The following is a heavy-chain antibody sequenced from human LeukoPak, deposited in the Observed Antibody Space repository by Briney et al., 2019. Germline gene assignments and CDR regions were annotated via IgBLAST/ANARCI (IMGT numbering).Heavy chain of an antibody. J-gene: IGHJ4*02. CDR2: ISGSGGST. CDR3: AKVGYCSRTSCYWRGTYYFDY. V-gene: IGHV3-23*01. CDR1: GFTFSSYA. D-gene: IGHD2-2*01. Sequence: GGSLRLSCAASGFTFSSYAMSWVRQAPGKGLEWVSAISGSGGSTYYAESVKGRFTISRDNSKNTLHLQMNSLRAEDTAVYYCAKVGYCSRTSCYWRGTYYFDYWGQGTLVTVSS.